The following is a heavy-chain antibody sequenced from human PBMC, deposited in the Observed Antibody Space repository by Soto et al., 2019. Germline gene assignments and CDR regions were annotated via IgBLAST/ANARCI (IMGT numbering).Heavy chain of an antibody. CDR1: GGSVSTYY. V-gene: IGHV4-59*02. Sequence: SETLSLTCTVFGGSVSTYYWSWIRQPPGKGLEWIAYIYYSGSTSYNPSLKSRVTISLDTSKNQFSLKLSSVTAADTAVYYCARTYDDSGPNSGGYGFDIWGPGTMVTVS. CDR2: IYYSGST. J-gene: IGHJ3*02. D-gene: IGHD3-22*01. CDR3: ARTYDDSGPNSGGYGFDI.